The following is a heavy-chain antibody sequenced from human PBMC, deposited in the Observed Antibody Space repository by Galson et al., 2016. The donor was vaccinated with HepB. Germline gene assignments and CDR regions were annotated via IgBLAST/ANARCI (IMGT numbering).Heavy chain of an antibody. D-gene: IGHD6-19*01. CDR1: GFSFISYT. CDR2: ISGSGFSA. J-gene: IGHJ4*02. CDR3: SNPIVSSGWYIFDY. Sequence: SLRLSCAASGFSFISYTISWVRQAPGKGLEWVSGISGSGFSAYYADSVKGRFTISRDNSRNTLYLQVNSLRAEDTAVYYCSNPIVSSGWYIFDYWGQGTLVTVSP. V-gene: IGHV3-23*01.